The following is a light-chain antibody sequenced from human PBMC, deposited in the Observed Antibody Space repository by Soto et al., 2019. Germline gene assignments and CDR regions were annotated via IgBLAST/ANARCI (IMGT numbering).Light chain of an antibody. V-gene: IGKV3-15*01. CDR2: GAF. CDR3: RQYNLLPLT. Sequence: EIVFTQSPFTLSVSPGARVTLSCRASQSVSSNLAWYQQQPGQAPSLLIYGAFTRATGIPARFSGTGSGTEFTRTISSLESEECTLEHCRQYNLLPLTFGPGT. J-gene: IGKJ1*01. CDR1: QSVSSN.